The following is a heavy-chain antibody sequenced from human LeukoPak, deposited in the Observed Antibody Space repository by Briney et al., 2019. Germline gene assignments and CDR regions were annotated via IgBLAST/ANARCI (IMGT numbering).Heavy chain of an antibody. CDR3: ARAGITIFGVVTKGYYMDV. J-gene: IGHJ6*03. Sequence: GGTLRLSCAASGFTFSSYGMSWVRQAPGKGLEWVSAISGSGGSTYYADSVKGRFTISRDNSKNTLYLQMGSLRAEDMAVYYCARAGITIFGVVTKGYYMDVWGKGTTVTVSS. CDR2: ISGSGGST. V-gene: IGHV3-23*01. CDR1: GFTFSSYG. D-gene: IGHD3-3*01.